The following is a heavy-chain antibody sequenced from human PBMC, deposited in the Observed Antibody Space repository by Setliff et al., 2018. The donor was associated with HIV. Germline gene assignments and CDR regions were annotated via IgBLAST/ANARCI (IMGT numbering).Heavy chain of an antibody. Sequence: GASVKVSCKASGYTFTSYAIHWVRQAPGQSLEWMGCINGGKGDTKYPQRFQGRVTITRDTSANTAYMELSSLRSEDTAFYYCARGTGPTDWLTDYWGQGALVTVSS. CDR2: INGGKGDT. J-gene: IGHJ4*02. CDR3: ARGTGPTDWLTDY. CDR1: GYTFTSYA. V-gene: IGHV1-3*01. D-gene: IGHD3-9*01.